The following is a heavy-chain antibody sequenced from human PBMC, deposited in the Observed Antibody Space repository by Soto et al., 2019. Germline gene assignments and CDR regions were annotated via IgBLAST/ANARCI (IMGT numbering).Heavy chain of an antibody. CDR3: ARDDAFDNENGFDM. Sequence: GGSLRLSCAVSGFPFSFYGFHWVRQSPGKGLEWLGVIVSDGSAIYHADSLEGRFFISRDNSEDILYLQMNSLRVEDTAVYYCARDDAFDNENGFDMWGQGTMVTVSS. J-gene: IGHJ3*02. D-gene: IGHD3-3*02. CDR1: GFPFSFYG. CDR2: IVSDGSAI. V-gene: IGHV3-33*01.